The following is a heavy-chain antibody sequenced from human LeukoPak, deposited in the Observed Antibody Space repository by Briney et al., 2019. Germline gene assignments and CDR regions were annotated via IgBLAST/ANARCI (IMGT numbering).Heavy chain of an antibody. Sequence: GGSLRLSCAASGFTFSRYWMSWFRQAPGKGLEWVANIKEDGSEGYYGGSVKGRFAISRDISKNTLYLQMNSLRAEDTAVYYCAKRLGYYDSSEGYFDYWGQGTLVTVSS. J-gene: IGHJ4*02. D-gene: IGHD3-22*01. CDR2: IKEDGSEG. V-gene: IGHV3-7*01. CDR1: GFTFSRYW. CDR3: AKRLGYYDSSEGYFDY.